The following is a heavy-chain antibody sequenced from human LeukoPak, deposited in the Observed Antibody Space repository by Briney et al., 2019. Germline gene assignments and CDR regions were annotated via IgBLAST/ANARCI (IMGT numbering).Heavy chain of an antibody. V-gene: IGHV1-8*01. CDR2: MNPNSGNT. CDR1: GYTFTSYD. CDR3: ARGTIFGVVMTYNWFDP. D-gene: IGHD3-3*01. Sequence: ASVKVSCKASGYTFTSYDINWVRQATGQGLEWMGWMNPNSGNTGYAQKFQGRVTMTRNTSLSTAYMELSSLRSEDTAVYYCARGTIFGVVMTYNWFDPWGQGTLVTVSS. J-gene: IGHJ5*02.